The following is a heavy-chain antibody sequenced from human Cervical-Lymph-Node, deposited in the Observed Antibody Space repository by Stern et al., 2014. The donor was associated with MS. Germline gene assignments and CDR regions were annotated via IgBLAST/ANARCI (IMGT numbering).Heavy chain of an antibody. CDR3: VRQVTVRSRFDY. CDR1: GGSISSSYY. D-gene: IGHD4-11*01. J-gene: IGHJ4*02. V-gene: IGHV4-39*01. CDR2: IDDTGRT. Sequence: QVQLQESGPGLVKPSETLSRTCTVSGGSISSSYYWGWIRQSSGKGLEWIGSIDDTGRTFYNPSLQSRVTISVDKSNNQVSLKLGSVTAADTAVYYCVRQVTVRSRFDYWGQGTLVTVSS.